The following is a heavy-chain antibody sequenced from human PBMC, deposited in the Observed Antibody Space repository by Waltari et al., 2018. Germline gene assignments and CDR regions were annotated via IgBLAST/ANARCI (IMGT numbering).Heavy chain of an antibody. Sequence: EVQLLESGGGLVQPGGSLRLSCAASGFTFSSYAMSWVRQAPGKGLEWVSAISGSGGSTYYADTVKGRFTISRDNSKNTLYLQMNSLRAEDTAVYYCAKLDRAAAGLYYYYMDVWGKGTTVTISS. V-gene: IGHV3-23*01. D-gene: IGHD6-13*01. CDR2: ISGSGGST. J-gene: IGHJ6*03. CDR3: AKLDRAAAGLYYYYMDV. CDR1: GFTFSSYA.